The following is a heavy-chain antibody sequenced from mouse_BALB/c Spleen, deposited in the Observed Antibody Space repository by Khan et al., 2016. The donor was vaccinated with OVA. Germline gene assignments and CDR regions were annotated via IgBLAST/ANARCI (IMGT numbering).Heavy chain of an antibody. V-gene: IGHV1S41*01. CDR1: GYTFTSYW. J-gene: IGHJ4*01. CDR3: AREKYYGNSYYAMDY. CDR2: IGPGSGTT. D-gene: IGHD2-1*01. Sequence: DLVKPGASVKLSCKASGYTFTSYWINWIKQRPGQGLEWIGRIGPGSGTTDYNEMFKGKATMTVDTSSNTVYIQLSSLSSEDSAVYFCAREKYYGNSYYAMDYRGQGTSVTVSS.